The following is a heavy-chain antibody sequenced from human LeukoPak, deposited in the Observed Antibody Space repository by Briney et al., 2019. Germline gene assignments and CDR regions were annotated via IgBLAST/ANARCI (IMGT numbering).Heavy chain of an antibody. Sequence: GGSLRLSCAASGFTFSSYAMSWVRQAPGRGLEWVSAISGSGGSTYYADSVKGRFTISRDNSKNTLYLQMNSLRAEDTAVYYCAKALRYCSGGSCYDPYYYYGMDVWGQGTTVTVSS. CDR3: AKALRYCSGGSCYDPYYYYGMDV. CDR2: ISGSGGST. V-gene: IGHV3-23*01. D-gene: IGHD2-15*01. CDR1: GFTFSSYA. J-gene: IGHJ6*02.